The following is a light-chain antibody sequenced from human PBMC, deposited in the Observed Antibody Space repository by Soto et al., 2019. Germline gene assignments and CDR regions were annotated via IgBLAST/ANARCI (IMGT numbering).Light chain of an antibody. Sequence: DIQMTQSPSSLSASVVDGFTISCRASQGIDNHLAWYQQKPGKAPKLLIYAASTLQSGVPSRFTGSGSGTDFTLTISSLQPEDAATYYCQKCKVAPFTFGGGTKVDIK. CDR1: QGIDNH. V-gene: IGKV1-27*01. CDR2: AAS. CDR3: QKCKVAPFT. J-gene: IGKJ4*01.